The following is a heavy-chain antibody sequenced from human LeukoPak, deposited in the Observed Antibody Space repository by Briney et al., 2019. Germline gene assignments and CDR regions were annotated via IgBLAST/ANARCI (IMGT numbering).Heavy chain of an antibody. CDR1: GGSISSYY. V-gene: IGHV4-59*01. Sequence: PSETLSLTCTVSGGSISSYYWSWIRQPPGKGLEWIGYICYSGSTNYNPSLKSRVTISVDTSKNQFSLKLSSVTAADTAVYYCARVLRRVGATVTTNWFDPWGQGTLVTVSS. CDR2: ICYSGST. CDR3: ARVLRRVGATVTTNWFDP. J-gene: IGHJ5*02. D-gene: IGHD4-17*01.